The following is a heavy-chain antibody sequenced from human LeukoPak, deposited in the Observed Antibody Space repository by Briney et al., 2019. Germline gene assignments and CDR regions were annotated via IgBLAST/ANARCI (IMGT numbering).Heavy chain of an antibody. J-gene: IGHJ4*02. Sequence: GGSLRLSCAASGFTFSSYAMHWVRQAPGKGLEWVAVISYDGGNKYYADSVKGRFTISRDNSKNTLYLQMNSLRAEDTAVYYCARDLIAAAAYWGQGTLVTVSS. CDR2: ISYDGGNK. D-gene: IGHD6-25*01. CDR1: GFTFSSYA. V-gene: IGHV3-30-3*01. CDR3: ARDLIAAAAY.